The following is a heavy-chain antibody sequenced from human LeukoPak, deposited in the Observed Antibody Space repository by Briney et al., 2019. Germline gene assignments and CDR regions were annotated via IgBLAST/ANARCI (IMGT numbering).Heavy chain of an antibody. J-gene: IGHJ3*02. Sequence: SVKVSCKASGYTFTKYGVYWVRQAPGQGLEWMGGIIPIFGTANYAQKFQGRVTITADESTSTAYMELSSLRSEDTAVYYCARDITMILVAGDAFDIWGQGTMVTVSS. CDR1: GYTFTKYG. CDR2: IIPIFGTA. V-gene: IGHV1-69*13. CDR3: ARDITMILVAGDAFDI. D-gene: IGHD3-22*01.